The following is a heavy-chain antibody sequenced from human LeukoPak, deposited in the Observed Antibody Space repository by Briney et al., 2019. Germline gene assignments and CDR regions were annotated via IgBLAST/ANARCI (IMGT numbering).Heavy chain of an antibody. CDR1: GGTFSSYA. CDR3: ARDSFEGDYYYYMDV. D-gene: IGHD3-3*02. J-gene: IGHJ6*03. Sequence: ASVKVSCKASGGTFSSYAISWVRQAPGQGLEWTGGIIPIFGTANYAQKFQGRVTITTDESTSTAYMELSSLRSEDTAVYYCARDSFEGDYYYYMDVWGKGTTVTVSS. CDR2: IIPIFGTA. V-gene: IGHV1-69*05.